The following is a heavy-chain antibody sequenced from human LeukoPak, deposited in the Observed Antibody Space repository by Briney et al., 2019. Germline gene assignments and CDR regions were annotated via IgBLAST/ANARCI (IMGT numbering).Heavy chain of an antibody. CDR3: AKDATPRNSIWDHFDS. D-gene: IGHD1-7*01. CDR1: GFTFSSYA. CDR2: ISGSGGST. Sequence: GVLRLSCAASGFTFSSYAMSWVRQAPGKGLEWVSAISGSGGSTYYADSVKGRFTISRDNSKNTLYLQMNSLRAEDTAIYFCAKDATPRNSIWDHFDSWGQGTLVTVS. V-gene: IGHV3-23*01. J-gene: IGHJ4*02.